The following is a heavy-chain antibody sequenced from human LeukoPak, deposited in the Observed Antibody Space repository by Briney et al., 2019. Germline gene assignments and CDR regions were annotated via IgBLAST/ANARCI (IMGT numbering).Heavy chain of an antibody. Sequence: GGSLRLSCATSGFTFDDYGMSWVRQAPGKGLEWVSGINWNGGSTGYADSVKGRFSISRDNAKNALYLQMNSLRAEDTALYYCAKTGRGGVDYWGQGTLVTVSS. V-gene: IGHV3-20*04. D-gene: IGHD3-16*01. J-gene: IGHJ4*02. CDR1: GFTFDDYG. CDR3: AKTGRGGVDY. CDR2: INWNGGST.